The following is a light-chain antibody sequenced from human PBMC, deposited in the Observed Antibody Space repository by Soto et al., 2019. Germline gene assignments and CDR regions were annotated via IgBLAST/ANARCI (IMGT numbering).Light chain of an antibody. CDR3: QQSYSTFWT. Sequence: DIQRTQSPSSLSASVGDRVTITCRASQSISSYLNWYQQKPGKAPKLLIYAASSLQSGVPSRFSGSGSGTDFTLTISSLQPEDFATYYCQQSYSTFWTFGQGTKVDIK. V-gene: IGKV1-39*01. J-gene: IGKJ1*01. CDR2: AAS. CDR1: QSISSY.